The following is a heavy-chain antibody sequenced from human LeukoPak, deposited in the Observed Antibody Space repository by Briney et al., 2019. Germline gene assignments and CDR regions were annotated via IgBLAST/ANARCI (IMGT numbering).Heavy chain of an antibody. J-gene: IGHJ4*02. Sequence: SGGPLRLSCAASGFTFSSYGMHWVRQAPGKGLEWVAFIRYDGSNKYYADSVKGRFTISRDNSKNTLYLQMNSLRAEDTAVYYCAKDRGSSWLSYFDYWGQGTLVTVSS. CDR1: GFTFSSYG. CDR2: IRYDGSNK. D-gene: IGHD6-13*01. CDR3: AKDRGSSWLSYFDY. V-gene: IGHV3-30*02.